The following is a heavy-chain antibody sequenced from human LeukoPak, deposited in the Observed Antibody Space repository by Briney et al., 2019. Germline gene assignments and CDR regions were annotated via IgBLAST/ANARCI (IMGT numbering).Heavy chain of an antibody. D-gene: IGHD3-10*01. CDR1: GFTFSSYG. CDR2: IRYDGSNK. J-gene: IGHJ4*02. V-gene: IGHV3-30*02. Sequence: PGGSLRLSCAASGFTFSSYGMHWVRQAPGKGLEWVAFIRYDGSNKHYADSVKGRFTISRDNSKNTLYLQMNSLRAEDTAVYYCAKERYGSGSYYPRIDYWGQGTLVTVSS. CDR3: AKERYGSGSYYPRIDY.